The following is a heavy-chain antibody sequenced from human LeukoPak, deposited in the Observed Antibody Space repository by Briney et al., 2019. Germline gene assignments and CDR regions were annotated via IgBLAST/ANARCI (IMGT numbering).Heavy chain of an antibody. CDR3: AGAVSEGYSSGWYLADWFDP. CDR1: GFTFSGYW. D-gene: IGHD6-19*01. Sequence: GGSLRLSCAASGFTFSGYWMSWVRQAPGKGLEWVANIKQDGSEKYYVDSVKGRFTISRDNAKSSLYLQMNSLRAEDTAVYYCAGAVSEGYSSGWYLADWFDPWGQGTLVTVSS. J-gene: IGHJ5*02. V-gene: IGHV3-7*01. CDR2: IKQDGSEK.